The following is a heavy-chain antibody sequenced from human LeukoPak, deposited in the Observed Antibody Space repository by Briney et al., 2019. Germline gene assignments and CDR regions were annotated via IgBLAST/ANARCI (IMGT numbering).Heavy chain of an antibody. CDR1: GGSISSYY. V-gene: IGHV4-59*12. CDR3: AKDQQLPRGYFDY. CDR2: IYYSGST. J-gene: IGHJ4*02. Sequence: PSETLSLTCTVSGGSISSYYWSWIRQPPGKGLEWIGYIYYSGSTNYNPSLKSRVTISVDTSKNQFSLKLSSVTAADTAVYYCAKDQQLPRGYFDYWGQGTLVTVSS. D-gene: IGHD6-13*01.